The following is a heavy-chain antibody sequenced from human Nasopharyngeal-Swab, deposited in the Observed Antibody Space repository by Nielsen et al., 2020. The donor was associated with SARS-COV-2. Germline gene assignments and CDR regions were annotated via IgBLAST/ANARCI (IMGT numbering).Heavy chain of an antibody. Sequence: GESLKISCAASGFTFSSYGMNWVRQAPGKGLEWVSSISSSSSYIYYADSVKGRFTISRDNAKNSLYLQMNSLRAEDTAVYYCARAAAGTGYYYYMDVWGKGTTVTVSS. CDR2: ISSSSSYI. V-gene: IGHV3-21*01. J-gene: IGHJ6*03. CDR1: GFTFSSYG. CDR3: ARAAAGTGYYYYMDV. D-gene: IGHD6-13*01.